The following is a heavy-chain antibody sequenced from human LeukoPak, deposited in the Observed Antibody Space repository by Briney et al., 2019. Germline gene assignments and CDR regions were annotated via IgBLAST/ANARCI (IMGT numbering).Heavy chain of an antibody. D-gene: IGHD3-16*01. Sequence: ASVKVSCKASGYTFTDFYMHWVRQAPGQGLEWLGWMNPKTGGTRYGQNFQGRVTMTRDTSITTAYMELSSLRSDDTAVYYCAREAGDNTYNVWGQGTMVTVS. CDR2: MNPKTGGT. V-gene: IGHV1-2*02. J-gene: IGHJ3*01. CDR3: AREAGDNTYNV. CDR1: GYTFTDFY.